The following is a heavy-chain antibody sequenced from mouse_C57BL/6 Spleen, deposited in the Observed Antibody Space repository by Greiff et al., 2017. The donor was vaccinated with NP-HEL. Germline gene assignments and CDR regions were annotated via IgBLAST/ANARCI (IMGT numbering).Heavy chain of an antibody. Sequence: VKLVESGAELVRPGASVTLSCKASGYTFTDYEMHWVKQTPVHGLEWIGAIDPETGGTAYNQKFKGKAILTADKSSSTAYMELRSLTSEDSAVYYCTRGQFAYWGQGTLVTVSA. V-gene: IGHV1-15*01. CDR3: TRGQFAY. J-gene: IGHJ3*01. CDR2: IDPETGGT. CDR1: GYTFTDYE.